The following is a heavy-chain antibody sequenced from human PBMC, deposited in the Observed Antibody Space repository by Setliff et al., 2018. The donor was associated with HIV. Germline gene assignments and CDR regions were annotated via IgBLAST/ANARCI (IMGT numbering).Heavy chain of an antibody. CDR3: ARHGLAGATVDY. CDR2: IYHSGST. J-gene: IGHJ4*02. D-gene: IGHD1-26*01. V-gene: IGHV4-38-2*02. CDR1: GDSISSDFY. Sequence: SETLSLTCTVSGDSISSDFYWGWIRQPPGKGLEWIGSIYHSGSTYFTPSLKSRVTLSVDTSRNHFSLKLSSVTAADTAVYYCARHGLAGATVDYWGQGTLVTVSS.